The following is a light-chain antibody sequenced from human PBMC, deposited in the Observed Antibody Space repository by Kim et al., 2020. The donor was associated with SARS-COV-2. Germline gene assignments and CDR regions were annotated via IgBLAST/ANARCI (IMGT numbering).Light chain of an antibody. CDR1: SGRLASNY. CDR2: EAN. V-gene: IGLV6-57*03. J-gene: IGLJ3*02. Sequence: GRPVAISCTRGSGRLASNYVQWYQQRPGSAPTTVIYEANQRPSGVPDRFSGSIDSSSNSASLTISGLKTEDEADYYCQSYDSSKEVFGGGTQLTVL. CDR3: QSYDSSKEV.